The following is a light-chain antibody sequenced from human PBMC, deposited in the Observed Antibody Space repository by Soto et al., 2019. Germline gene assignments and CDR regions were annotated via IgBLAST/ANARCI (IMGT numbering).Light chain of an antibody. V-gene: IGKV3-15*01. CDR3: QQYNIWPRA. CDR2: GAS. Sequence: EIVMTQSPATLSVSPGARATLSCRASQSVRSNLAWYQQKPGQAPRLLIYGASTRATGIPARFSGSGSGTEFTLTISSLQSEDFAVYYCQQYNIWPRAFGQGTKVDIK. CDR1: QSVRSN. J-gene: IGKJ1*01.